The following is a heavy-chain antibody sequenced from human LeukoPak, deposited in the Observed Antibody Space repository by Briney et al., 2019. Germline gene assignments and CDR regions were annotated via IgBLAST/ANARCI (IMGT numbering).Heavy chain of an antibody. D-gene: IGHD6-19*01. CDR3: ARGPRAVAGIRAEYFQH. V-gene: IGHV4-34*01. CDR1: GGSFSGYY. CDR2: INHSGST. J-gene: IGHJ1*01. Sequence: SETLSLTCAVYGGSFSGYYWSWIRQPPGKGLEWIGEINHSGSTNYNPSLKSRVTISVDTSKNQFSLKLSSVTAADTAVYYCARGPRAVAGIRAEYFQHWGQGTLVTVSS.